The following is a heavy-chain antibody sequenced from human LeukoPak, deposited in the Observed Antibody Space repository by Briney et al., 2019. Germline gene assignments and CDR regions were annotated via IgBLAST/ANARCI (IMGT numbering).Heavy chain of an antibody. V-gene: IGHV3-30-3*01. D-gene: IGHD6-13*01. CDR1: GFTXSIYA. Sequence: SLRLSXAASGFTXSIYAMHWVRQAPGKGLEWVAVVSFDGSNKYYADSVKGRFIISRDISKNTLYLQMNSLRAEDTALYYCARDSGQLAYHGMDVWGQGTTVTVSS. CDR3: ARDSGQLAYHGMDV. J-gene: IGHJ6*02. CDR2: VSFDGSNK.